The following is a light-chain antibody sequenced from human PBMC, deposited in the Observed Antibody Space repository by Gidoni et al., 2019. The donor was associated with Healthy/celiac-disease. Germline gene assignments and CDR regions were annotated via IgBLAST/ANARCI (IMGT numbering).Light chain of an antibody. V-gene: IGKV3-15*01. J-gene: IGKJ2*01. CDR1: QSVSSN. CDR2: GAS. CDR3: QQYNNWPPL. Sequence: EIVMTQSPATLSVSPGERATLSCRASQSVSSNLAWYQQKPGQAPRLLIYGASTRATGIPARFSGSGSGTEFTLTISSLQSEDFAVYYCQQYNNWPPLFXXXTKLEIK.